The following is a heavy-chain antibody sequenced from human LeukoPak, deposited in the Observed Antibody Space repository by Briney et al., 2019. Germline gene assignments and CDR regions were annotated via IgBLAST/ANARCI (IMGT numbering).Heavy chain of an antibody. J-gene: IGHJ4*02. CDR3: ARGRKEDIVVVVAATELPDFDY. Sequence: SETLSLTCTVSGGSINSYYWSWIRQPPGKGLEWIGSISYSGSTYYNPSLKSRVTISVDTSKNQFSLKLSSVTAADTAVYYCARGRKEDIVVVVAATELPDFDYWGQGTLVTVSS. CDR2: ISYSGST. CDR1: GGSINSYY. D-gene: IGHD2-15*01. V-gene: IGHV4-59*12.